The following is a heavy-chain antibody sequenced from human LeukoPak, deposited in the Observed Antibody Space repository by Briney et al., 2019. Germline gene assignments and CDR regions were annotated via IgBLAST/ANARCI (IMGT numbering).Heavy chain of an antibody. D-gene: IGHD6-13*01. CDR3: ARFGYSSSWDYYFDY. CDR2: FDPKDGEK. V-gene: IGHV1-24*01. CDR1: GYTLTELS. J-gene: IGHJ4*02. Sequence: ASVKVSCKVSGYTLTELSMHWVRQAPGKGLEWMGGFDPKDGEKIYAQKFQGRVTMTEDTSTDTAYMDLNSLRSEDTAVYYCARFGYSSSWDYYFDYWGQGTLVTVSS.